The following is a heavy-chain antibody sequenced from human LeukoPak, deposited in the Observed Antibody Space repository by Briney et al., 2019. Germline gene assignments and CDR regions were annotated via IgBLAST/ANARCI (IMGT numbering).Heavy chain of an antibody. CDR1: GFTFSSYA. D-gene: IGHD2-15*01. Sequence: GGSLRLSCAASGFTFSSYAMSWVRQAPGKGLEWVSAISGSGGSTYYADSVKGRFTISRDNSKNTLHLQMNSLRAEDTAVYYCAKGLKTVRGYCSGGSCRDYWGQGTLVTVSS. V-gene: IGHV3-23*01. CDR2: ISGSGGST. J-gene: IGHJ4*02. CDR3: AKGLKTVRGYCSGGSCRDY.